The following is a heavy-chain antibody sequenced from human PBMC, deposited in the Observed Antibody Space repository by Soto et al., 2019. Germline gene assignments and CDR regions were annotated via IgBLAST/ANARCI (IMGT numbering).Heavy chain of an antibody. CDR1: GFSLSTSGVG. CDR3: AHRDGNMVRGVISFDY. Sequence: SGPTLVNPTQTLTLTCTFSGFSLSTSGVGVGWIRQPPGKALEWLALIYWDDDKRYSPSLKSRLTITKDTSKNQVVLTMTNMDPVDTATFYCAHRDGNMVRGVISFDYWGQGTLVTVSS. D-gene: IGHD3-10*01. CDR2: IYWDDDK. V-gene: IGHV2-5*02. J-gene: IGHJ4*02.